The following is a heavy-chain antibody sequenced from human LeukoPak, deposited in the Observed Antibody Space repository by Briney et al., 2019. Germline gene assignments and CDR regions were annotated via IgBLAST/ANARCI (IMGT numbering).Heavy chain of an antibody. J-gene: IGHJ4*02. CDR2: ISLAGQT. D-gene: IGHD1-26*01. V-gene: IGHV4/OR15-8*02. CDR1: GGSISGTNW. CDR3: SRESGPFCPLGY. Sequence: PSETLSLTCGVSGGSISGTNWWSWVRQPPGQGLEWIGEISLAGQTNYNPSLNGRVTMSLDKSSNQLSLHLTSVTPADTATYFCSRESGPFCPLGYWGQGTLVIVSS.